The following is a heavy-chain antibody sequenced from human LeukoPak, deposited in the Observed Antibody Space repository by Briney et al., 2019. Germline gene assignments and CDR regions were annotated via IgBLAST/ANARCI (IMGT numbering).Heavy chain of an antibody. V-gene: IGHV3-11*04. CDR2: IKGTGLTT. CDR3: ARAGELRYMDV. J-gene: IGHJ6*03. Sequence: GGSLRLSCAASGFIFGDYYMSWIRQAPGKGLKWVSTIKGTGLTTYYADSVKGRFTISRDNAKNSLFLQMSSLRVDDTAIYYCARAGELRYMDVWGKGTAVTVSS. D-gene: IGHD3-16*01. CDR1: GFIFGDYY.